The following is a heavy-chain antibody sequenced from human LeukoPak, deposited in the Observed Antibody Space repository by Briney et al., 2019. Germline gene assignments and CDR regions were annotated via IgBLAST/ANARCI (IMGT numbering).Heavy chain of an antibody. D-gene: IGHD4-11*01. CDR2: ISDYNGNT. V-gene: IGHV1-18*01. CDR3: ARDLYRDSLPVSWFDP. CDR1: GYTFTSYG. Sequence: ASVKVSCKASGYTFTSYGISWVRQAPGQGLEWMGWISDYNGNTNYAQKLQGRVTMTIETSTSTAYMELRSLRSDDTAVYYCARDLYRDSLPVSWFDPWGQGTLVTVSS. J-gene: IGHJ5*02.